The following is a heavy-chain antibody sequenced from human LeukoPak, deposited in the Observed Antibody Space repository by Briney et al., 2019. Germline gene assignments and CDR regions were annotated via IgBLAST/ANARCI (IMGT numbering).Heavy chain of an antibody. CDR1: GFTFSGST. J-gene: IGHJ4*02. V-gene: IGHV3-73*01. CDR2: IRNKANSYAT. CDR3: TGQPNYGDYPN. D-gene: IGHD4-17*01. Sequence: GRSLRLSCAASGFTFSGSTMHWVRQASGKGLEWVGRIRNKANSYATAYVESVKGRFTISRDDSKNTVYLQMNSLKTEDTAVYYCTGQPNYGDYPNWGQGTLVTVSS.